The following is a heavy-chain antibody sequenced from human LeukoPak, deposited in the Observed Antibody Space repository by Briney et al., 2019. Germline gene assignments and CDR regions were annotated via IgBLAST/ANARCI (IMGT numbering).Heavy chain of an antibody. Sequence: GESLKISCKGSGYSINNYWIAWVRQMPGKGLEWMGIIYPADSDIRYSPSFQGQVTISADKSISTAYLQWNSLKASDTAMYYCARQEYCSGASCYTWYDPWGQGTLVTVSS. CDR2: IYPADSDI. D-gene: IGHD2-15*01. CDR1: GYSINNYW. CDR3: ARQEYCSGASCYTWYDP. J-gene: IGHJ5*02. V-gene: IGHV5-51*01.